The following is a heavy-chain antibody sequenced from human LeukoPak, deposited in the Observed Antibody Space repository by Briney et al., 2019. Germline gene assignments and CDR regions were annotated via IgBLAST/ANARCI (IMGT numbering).Heavy chain of an antibody. CDR3: AGQVTVTTFDY. V-gene: IGHV4-38-2*01. CDR1: GYSISSGYY. J-gene: IGHJ4*02. CDR2: IYHSGST. D-gene: IGHD4-17*01. Sequence: PSETLSLTCAVSGYSISSGYYWGWIRQPPGKGLEWIGSIYHSGSTYYNPSLKSRVTISVDTSKNQFSLKLSSVTAADTAVYYCAGQVTVTTFDYWGQGTLVTVSS.